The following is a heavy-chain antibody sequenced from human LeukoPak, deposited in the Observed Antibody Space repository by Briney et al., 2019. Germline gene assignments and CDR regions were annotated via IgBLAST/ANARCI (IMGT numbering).Heavy chain of an antibody. J-gene: IGHJ6*03. CDR2: FDPEDGET. CDR3: AKNFRDYDSYYYYMDV. V-gene: IGHV1-24*01. CDR1: GYTLTELS. Sequence: ASVTVSFKVSGYTLTELSMHWVRQAPGKGLEWMGGFDPEDGETIYAQKFQGRVTMTEDTSTDTAYMELSSLRSEDTAVYYCAKNFRDYDSYYYYMDVWGKGTTVTVSS. D-gene: IGHD3-3*01.